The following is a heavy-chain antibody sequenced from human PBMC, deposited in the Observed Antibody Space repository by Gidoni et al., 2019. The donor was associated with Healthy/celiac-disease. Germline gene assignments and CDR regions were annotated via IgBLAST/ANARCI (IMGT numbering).Heavy chain of an antibody. J-gene: IGHJ3*02. D-gene: IGHD4-17*01. CDR3: ARERVDTVTTWEGAFDI. V-gene: IGHV4-31*02. CDR2: IYYSGST. Sequence: VSGGSISSGGDYWSWIRQHPGKGLEWIGYIYYSGSTYYNPSLKSRVTISVDTSKNQFSLKLSSVTAADTAVYYCARERVDTVTTWEGAFDIWGQGTMVTVSS. CDR1: GGSISSGGDY.